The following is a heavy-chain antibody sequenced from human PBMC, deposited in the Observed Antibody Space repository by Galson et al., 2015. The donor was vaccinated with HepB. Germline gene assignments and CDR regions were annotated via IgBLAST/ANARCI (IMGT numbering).Heavy chain of an antibody. CDR3: ARGGGYSSSWYVY. CDR1: GFTFSSYS. Sequence: SLRLSCAASGFTFSSYSMNWVRRAPGKGLEWVSSISSSSSYIYYADSVKGRFTISRDNAKNSLYLQMNSLRAEDTAVYYCARGGGYSSSWYVYWGQGTLVTVSS. CDR2: ISSSSSYI. D-gene: IGHD6-13*01. J-gene: IGHJ4*02. V-gene: IGHV3-21*01.